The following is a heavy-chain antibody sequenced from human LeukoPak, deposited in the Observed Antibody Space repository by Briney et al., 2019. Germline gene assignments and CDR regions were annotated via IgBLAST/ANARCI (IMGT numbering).Heavy chain of an antibody. V-gene: IGHV1-18*01. J-gene: IGHJ4*02. Sequence: ASVKVSCKGSGYIFTSFGISWVRQAPGQGLEWMGWISAYNGDRNYAQKFQGRVTMTTDTSTNTAHLELRSLRSDDTAVFYCARDLGTMVPTQGIFFDYWGQGTLVTVSS. CDR1: GYIFTSFG. CDR3: ARDLGTMVPTQGIFFDY. D-gene: IGHD3-10*01. CDR2: ISAYNGDR.